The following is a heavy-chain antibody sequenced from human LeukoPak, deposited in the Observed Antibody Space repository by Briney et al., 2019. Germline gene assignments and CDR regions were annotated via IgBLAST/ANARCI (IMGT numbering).Heavy chain of an antibody. CDR1: GYTFTGYY. CDR2: INPNSGGT. D-gene: IGHD6-19*01. V-gene: IGHV1-2*02. Sequence: ASVKVSCKASGYTFTGYYMHWVRQAPGQGLEWMGWINPNSGGTNYAQKFQGRVTMTRDTSISTAYMELSRLRSEDTAVYYCAGSYSSGWYYYFDYWGQGTLVTVSS. J-gene: IGHJ4*02. CDR3: AGSYSSGWYYYFDY.